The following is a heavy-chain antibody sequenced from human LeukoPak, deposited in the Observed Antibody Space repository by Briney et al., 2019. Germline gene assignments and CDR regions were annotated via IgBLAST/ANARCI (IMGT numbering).Heavy chain of an antibody. V-gene: IGHV3-21*01. CDR1: GFTFSSYS. D-gene: IGHD4-17*01. CDR2: ISSSSSYI. J-gene: IGHJ4*02. CDR3: ARMTTVTTFVWDY. Sequence: GGSLRLSCAASGFTFSSYSMNWVRQAPGKGLEWVSSISSSSSYIHYADSVKGRFTISRDNAKNSLYLQMNSLRAENTAVYYCARMTTVTTFVWDYWGQGTLVTVSS.